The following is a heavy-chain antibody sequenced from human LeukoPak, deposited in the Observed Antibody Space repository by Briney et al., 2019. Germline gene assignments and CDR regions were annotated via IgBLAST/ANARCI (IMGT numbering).Heavy chain of an antibody. V-gene: IGHV3-7*01. CDR1: GLTFSETW. CDR3: ATYTHWVAGDV. Sequence: GGSLRLSCAASGLTFSETWMSWVRQAPGQGLGWVAAIKEDGSEKDYVDSVKGRFTISRDNAKNSLYLQMNSLRAEDTAVYYCATYTHWVAGDVWGQGTTVSVSS. D-gene: IGHD3-16*01. J-gene: IGHJ6*02. CDR2: IKEDGSEK.